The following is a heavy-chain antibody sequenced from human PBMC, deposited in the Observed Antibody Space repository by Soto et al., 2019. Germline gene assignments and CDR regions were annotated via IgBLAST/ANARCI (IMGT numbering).Heavy chain of an antibody. J-gene: IGHJ1*01. V-gene: IGHV3-21*06. CDR3: ARKSEDYNSNSEH. Sequence: EVQLVESGGGLVKPWGYLILACAASGFTFTRYSMNWVRQAPGKGLEWVSSISSTTNYTYYGNCMKSRFTIFRDKAKNSLYLEMNRMIAEDTVLYYSARKSEDYNSNSEHWGQGTLSTDYS. D-gene: IGHD1-1*01. CDR1: GFTFTRYS. CDR2: ISSTTNYT.